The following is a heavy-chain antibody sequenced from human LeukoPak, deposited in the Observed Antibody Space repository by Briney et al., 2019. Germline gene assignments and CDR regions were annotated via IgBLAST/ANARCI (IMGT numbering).Heavy chain of an antibody. CDR2: IRNKAYGGTA. Sequence: GRSLRLSCTASGFTFSDYAMSWFRQAPGKGLEWVGFIRNKAYGGTAEYAASVKGRFTISRDDSKTIAYLQMNSLKTEDTAVYYCTREKRYFDWFQADYWGQGALVTVSS. V-gene: IGHV3-49*03. J-gene: IGHJ4*02. CDR1: GFTFSDYA. CDR3: TREKRYFDWFQADY. D-gene: IGHD3-9*01.